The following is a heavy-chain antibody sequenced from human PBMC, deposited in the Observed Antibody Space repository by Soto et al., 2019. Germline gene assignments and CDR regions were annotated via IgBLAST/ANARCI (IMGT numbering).Heavy chain of an antibody. CDR3: ARDKGHDSSGSTFDY. CDR2: IYSGGST. D-gene: IGHD3-22*01. Sequence: GGSLRLSCAASGFTVSSNHMSWVRQAPGKGLEWVSVIYSGGSTYYANSVKGRFTISRDNSKNTLYLQMNSLRAEDTAVYYCARDKGHDSSGSTFDYWGQGTLVTVSS. J-gene: IGHJ4*02. CDR1: GFTVSSNH. V-gene: IGHV3-53*01.